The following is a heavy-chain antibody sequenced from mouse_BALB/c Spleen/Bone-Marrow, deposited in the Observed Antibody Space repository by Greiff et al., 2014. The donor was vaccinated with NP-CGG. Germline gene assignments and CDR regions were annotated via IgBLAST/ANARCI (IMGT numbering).Heavy chain of an antibody. V-gene: IGHV1-54*01. D-gene: IGHD2-3*01. CDR1: GYAFTDYL. J-gene: IGHJ2*01. Sequence: VKLMESGAELVRPGTSVKVSCKASGYAFTDYLMEWLKQRPGQGLEWIGVINPGSGSTNYNEKFKDKATLTADKSSGTAYMQLSSLTSDDSAVYFCARYDGYFDYWGQGTILTVSS. CDR2: INPGSGST. CDR3: ARYDGYFDY.